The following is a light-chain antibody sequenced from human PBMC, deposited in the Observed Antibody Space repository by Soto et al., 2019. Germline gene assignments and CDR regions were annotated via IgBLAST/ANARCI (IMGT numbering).Light chain of an antibody. V-gene: IGLV2-11*01. CDR1: SSDVGGYNY. CDR3: CSFAGNYIYV. Sequence: QSVLTQPRSVSGSPGQPVTISCTGTSSDVGGYNYVSWYQQHPGNAPQVMIYDVSKRPSGVPDRFSGSKSGNTASLTISGLQAEDEADYYCCSFAGNYIYVFGTGTKVTVL. CDR2: DVS. J-gene: IGLJ1*01.